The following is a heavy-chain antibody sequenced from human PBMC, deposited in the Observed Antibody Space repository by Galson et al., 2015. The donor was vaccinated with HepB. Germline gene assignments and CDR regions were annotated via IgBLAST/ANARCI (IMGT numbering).Heavy chain of an antibody. D-gene: IGHD5-18*01. CDR2: ISYDGSNK. Sequence: SLRLSCAASGFAVSSHYMTWVRQAPGKGLEWVAVISYDGSNKYYADSVKGRFTISRDNSKNSLYLQMNSLRAEDTALYYCAKDKASSGDTADYWGQGTLVTVSS. CDR3: AKDKASSGDTADY. CDR1: GFAVSSHY. V-gene: IGHV3-30*18. J-gene: IGHJ4*02.